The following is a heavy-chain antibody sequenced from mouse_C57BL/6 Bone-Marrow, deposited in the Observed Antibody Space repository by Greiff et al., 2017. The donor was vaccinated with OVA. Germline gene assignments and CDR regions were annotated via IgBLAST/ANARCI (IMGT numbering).Heavy chain of an antibody. J-gene: IGHJ4*01. Sequence: VQLQQSGAELVKPGASVKLSCKASGYTFTSYWMHWVKQRPGPGLEWIGMVHPNSGSTNYNEKFKSKATLTVDKSSSTAYMQISSVTSDDSAVYYCAREYRGWGQGTSVTVSS. D-gene: IGHD2-14*01. CDR1: GYTFTSYW. CDR3: AREYRG. CDR2: VHPNSGST. V-gene: IGHV1-64*01.